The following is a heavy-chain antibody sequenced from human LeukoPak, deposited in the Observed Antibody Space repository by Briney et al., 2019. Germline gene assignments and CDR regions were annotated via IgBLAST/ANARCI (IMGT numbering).Heavy chain of an antibody. V-gene: IGHV5-51*01. D-gene: IGHD3-10*01. CDR3: ARECYYGSGSYQGTFDP. CDR1: GYSFTSYW. J-gene: IGHJ5*02. CDR2: IYPGDSDT. Sequence: GESLKISCKGFGYSFTSYWIGWVRQMPGKGLEWMGIIYPGDSDTRYSPSFQGQVTISADRSISTAYLQWSSLKASDTAMYYCARECYYGSGSYQGTFDPWGQGTLVTVSS.